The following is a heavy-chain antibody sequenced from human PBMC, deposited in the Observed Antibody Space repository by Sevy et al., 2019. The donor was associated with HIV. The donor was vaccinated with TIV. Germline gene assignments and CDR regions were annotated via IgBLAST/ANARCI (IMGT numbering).Heavy chain of an antibody. CDR2: LNQDGGEK. Sequence: GGSLRLSCAVSGFTFSNYWMSWVRLAPGKGLECVANLNQDGGEKYYLDSVKGRFFVSRDNAKNSLYLQMDSLRAEDTAVYYCAIEQITGAKPDYFDYWGQGTLVTVSS. J-gene: IGHJ4*02. D-gene: IGHD1-7*01. CDR1: GFTFSNYW. CDR3: AIEQITGAKPDYFDY. V-gene: IGHV3-7*01.